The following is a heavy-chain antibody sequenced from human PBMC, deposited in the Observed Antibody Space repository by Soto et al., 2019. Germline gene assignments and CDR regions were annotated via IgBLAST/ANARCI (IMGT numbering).Heavy chain of an antibody. D-gene: IGHD3-3*01. CDR3: AREEAYYDFWSGYPGGEFDY. V-gene: IGHV3-30-3*01. CDR1: GLTFTSYA. J-gene: IGHJ4*02. CDR2: ISYDGSNK. Sequence: PGGSLRLSCAASGLTFTSYAMHWVRQAPGKGLEWVAVISYDGSNKYYADSVKGRFTISRDNSKNTLYLQMNSLRAEDTAVYYCAREEAYYDFWSGYPGGEFDYWGQGTLVTVSS.